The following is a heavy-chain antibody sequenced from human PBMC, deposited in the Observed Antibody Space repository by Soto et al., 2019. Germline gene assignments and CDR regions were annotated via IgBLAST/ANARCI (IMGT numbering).Heavy chain of an antibody. Sequence: GGSLRLSCAASGFTFSSYAMSWVRQAPGKGLEWVSGISNSGTSTYYADSVKGRFTISRDNSKNTLYLQMNSLRAEDTAVYYCAKRGNGNGYQFDYWGQGTLVTVSS. J-gene: IGHJ4*02. CDR1: GFTFSSYA. D-gene: IGHD5-12*01. CDR2: ISNSGTST. CDR3: AKRGNGNGYQFDY. V-gene: IGHV3-23*01.